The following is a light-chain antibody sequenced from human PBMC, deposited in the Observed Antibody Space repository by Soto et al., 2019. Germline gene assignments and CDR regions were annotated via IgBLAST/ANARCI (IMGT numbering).Light chain of an antibody. V-gene: IGLV2-8*01. CDR2: EVN. CDR1: RSDVGGYNY. Sequence: QSALTQPPSASGSPGQSVAISCTGTRSDVGGYNYVSWYQQHPGKAPKLMIYEVNKRPSGVPDRFSGSKSGNTASLTLSGLQAEDEADYYCSSYAGSSNVFGTGTKVTVL. J-gene: IGLJ1*01. CDR3: SSYAGSSNV.